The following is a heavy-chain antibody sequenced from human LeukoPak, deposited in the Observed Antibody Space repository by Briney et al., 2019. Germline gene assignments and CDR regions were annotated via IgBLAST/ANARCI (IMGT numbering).Heavy chain of an antibody. J-gene: IGHJ4*02. CDR3: ARLTIFGVADLGGDY. D-gene: IGHD3-3*01. Sequence: ASVKVSCKASGYTFTSYYMHWVRQAPGQGLEWMGIINPSGGSTSYAQKFQGRLTLTTDTSTSTASMELRGLRSDDTAVYYCARLTIFGVADLGGDYWGQGTLVTVSS. V-gene: IGHV1-46*01. CDR1: GYTFTSYY. CDR2: INPSGGST.